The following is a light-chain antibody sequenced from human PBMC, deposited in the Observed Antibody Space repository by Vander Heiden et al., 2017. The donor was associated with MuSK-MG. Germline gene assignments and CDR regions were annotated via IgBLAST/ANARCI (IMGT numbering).Light chain of an antibody. CDR2: AAS. J-gene: IGKJ5*01. CDR3: LQSDSTRIT. CDR1: QSISSY. Sequence: DIQMTQSPSSLSASVGDRVTITCRASQSISSYLNWYQQKPGKAPKLLIYAASSLQSGVPSRFSGSGSGTDFTLTISSLQPEDFATYYCLQSDSTRITF. V-gene: IGKV1-39*01.